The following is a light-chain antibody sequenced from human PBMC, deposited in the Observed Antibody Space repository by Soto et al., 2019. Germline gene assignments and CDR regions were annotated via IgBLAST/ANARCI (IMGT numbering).Light chain of an antibody. V-gene: IGKV1-12*01. CDR3: QQASSFPRT. CDR2: ATS. CDR1: QYISNS. Sequence: DIRLTQYTSFVSAAAGERLTLTCRAIQYISNSLAWYQQRPGKAPTLLIFATSNVHRGVPSRFSGSGSGTDFTLTISSLQPEDCTAYYCQQASSFPRTFGQGTKVDIK. J-gene: IGKJ1*01.